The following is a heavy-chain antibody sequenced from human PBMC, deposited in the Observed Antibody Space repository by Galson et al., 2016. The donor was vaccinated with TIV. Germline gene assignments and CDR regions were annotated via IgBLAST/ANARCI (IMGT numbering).Heavy chain of an antibody. J-gene: IGHJ6*02. Sequence: LRLSCAASGFTFSGHSMNWVRQAPGKGLEWVSSISVSSDYIYYGDSVKGRFTISRDNAKNSLFLQMNSLRAEDTAVYYCARIIGYWEGYYAMDVWGQGTAVTVAS. V-gene: IGHV3-21*06. CDR2: ISVSSDYI. CDR1: GFTFSGHS. D-gene: IGHD2-15*01. CDR3: ARIIGYWEGYYAMDV.